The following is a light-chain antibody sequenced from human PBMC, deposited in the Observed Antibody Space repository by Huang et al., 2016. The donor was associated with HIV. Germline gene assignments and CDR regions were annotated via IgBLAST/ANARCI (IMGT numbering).Light chain of an antibody. V-gene: IGKV3-15*01. CDR1: QNVSTN. Sequence: EIVMTQSPVTLSVSTGESATLSCRASQNVSTNLAWYQHKPGRAPRLLIYGASTRATSVPARFSASGSGTEFTLTVGGLRSDDFAVYYCQHYDNWAPATFGQGTKLEFK. J-gene: IGKJ1*01. CDR2: GAS. CDR3: QHYDNWAPAT.